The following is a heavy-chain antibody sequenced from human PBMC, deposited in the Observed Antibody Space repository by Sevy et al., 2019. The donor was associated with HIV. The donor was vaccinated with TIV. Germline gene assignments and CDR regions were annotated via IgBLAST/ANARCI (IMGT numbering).Heavy chain of an antibody. CDR3: AGYNNLGY. Sequence: GGSLRLSCAVSGFSFSNYWMSWVRQAPGKGREWVANIKEDGSEKHYVDSVKGRFTISRDKTKNSLFLKMNSMRAEDTAMYYCAGYNNLGYWGQGTLVTVSS. V-gene: IGHV3-7*01. CDR2: IKEDGSEK. J-gene: IGHJ4*02. D-gene: IGHD1-1*01. CDR1: GFSFSNYW.